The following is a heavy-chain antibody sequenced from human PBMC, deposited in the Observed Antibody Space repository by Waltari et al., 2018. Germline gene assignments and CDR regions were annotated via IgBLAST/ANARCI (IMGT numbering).Heavy chain of an antibody. D-gene: IGHD6-19*01. V-gene: IGHV4-4*02. CDR3: ATARSDSSGWQLRPY. CDR1: GGSISSSNW. Sequence: QVQLQESGPGLVKPSGTLSLTCAVSGGSISSSNWWSWVRQPPGKGLDWTGYISPSWATNFHPSLTSPVTISVDKSKIQFSLKLTSVTAADTAVNSCATARSDSSGWQLRPYWGQGTLVTVSS. J-gene: IGHJ4*02. CDR2: ISPSWAT.